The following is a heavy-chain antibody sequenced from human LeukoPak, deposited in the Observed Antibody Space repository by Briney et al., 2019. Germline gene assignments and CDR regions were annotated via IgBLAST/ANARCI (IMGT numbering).Heavy chain of an antibody. CDR3: ARGGSLYFDQ. J-gene: IGHJ4*02. Sequence: GGSLRLSCAASGFTFSNYWMSWVRQAPGKGREWVAKIKEDGSEKKYEDSVKGRGTIARDNAKNSLYLQMNSLRAEDTAVYYCARGGSLYFDQWGQGTLVTVSS. CDR2: IKEDGSEK. D-gene: IGHD3-16*01. V-gene: IGHV3-7*04. CDR1: GFTFSNYW.